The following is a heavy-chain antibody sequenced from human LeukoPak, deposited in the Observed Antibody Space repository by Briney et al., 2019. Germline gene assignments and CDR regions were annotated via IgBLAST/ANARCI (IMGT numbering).Heavy chain of an antibody. Sequence: GGSLRLSCAASGFTVSNNYMSWVRQAPGKGLEWVSVIYSGGSTYYADSVKGRFTISRDTSKNTLSLQTNSLRAEDTAVYYCASLSLGHYWGQGTLVTVSS. V-gene: IGHV3-53*01. CDR1: GFTVSNNY. J-gene: IGHJ4*02. D-gene: IGHD6-6*01. CDR2: IYSGGST. CDR3: ASLSLGHY.